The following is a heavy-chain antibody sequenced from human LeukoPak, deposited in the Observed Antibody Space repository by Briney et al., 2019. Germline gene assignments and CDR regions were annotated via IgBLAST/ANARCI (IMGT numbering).Heavy chain of an antibody. CDR3: ASGTGTTNDY. CDR2: IIPIFGTA. CDR1: GGTFSSYA. Sequence: SVKVSCKASGGTFSSYAISWVRQAPGQGLEWMGRIIPIFGTANYAQKFQGRVTITTDESTSTAYMELSSLRSVDTAVYYCASGTGTTNDYWGQGTLVTVSS. D-gene: IGHD1-1*01. J-gene: IGHJ4*02. V-gene: IGHV1-69*05.